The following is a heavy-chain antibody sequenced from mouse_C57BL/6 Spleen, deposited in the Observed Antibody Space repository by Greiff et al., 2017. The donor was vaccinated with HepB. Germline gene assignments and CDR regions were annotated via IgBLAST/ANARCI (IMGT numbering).Heavy chain of an antibody. CDR2: INPNNGGT. CDR1: GYTFTDYN. Sequence: EVQLQQSGPELVKPGASVKIPCKASGYTFTDYNMDWVKQSHGKSLEWIGDINPNNGGTIYNQKFKGKATLTVVKSSSTAYMELRSLTSEDTAVYYCARLVTTVVFDYWGQSTTLTVSS. J-gene: IGHJ2*01. D-gene: IGHD1-1*01. V-gene: IGHV1-18*01. CDR3: ARLVTTVVFDY.